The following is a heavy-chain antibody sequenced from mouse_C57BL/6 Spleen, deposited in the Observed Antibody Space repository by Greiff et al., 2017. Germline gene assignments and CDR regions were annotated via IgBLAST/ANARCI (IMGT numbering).Heavy chain of an antibody. CDR2: INPNNGGT. CDR1: GYTFTDYN. Sequence: VQLKESGPELVKPGASVKIPCKASGYTFTDYNMDWVKQSPGQSLEWIGDINPNNGGTIYNQKFKGKATLTVDKSSSTAYMEIRSLSSEDTAVYYCARSTGMDYWGQGTSVTVSS. J-gene: IGHJ4*01. CDR3: ARSTGMDY. V-gene: IGHV1-18*01.